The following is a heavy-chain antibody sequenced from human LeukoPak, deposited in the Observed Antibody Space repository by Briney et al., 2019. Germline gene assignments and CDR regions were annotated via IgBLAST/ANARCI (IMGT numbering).Heavy chain of an antibody. J-gene: IGHJ3*02. CDR2: INHSGST. CDR1: GGSISSYY. Sequence: SETLSLTCTVSGGSISSYYWSWIRQPPGKGLEWIGEINHSGSTNYNPSLKSRVTISVDTSKNQFSLKLSSVTAADTAVYYCARGGDDAFDIWGQGTMVTVSS. V-gene: IGHV4-34*01. CDR3: ARGGDDAFDI. D-gene: IGHD1-26*01.